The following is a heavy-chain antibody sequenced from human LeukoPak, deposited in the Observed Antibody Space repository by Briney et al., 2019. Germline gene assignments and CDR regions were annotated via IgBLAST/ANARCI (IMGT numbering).Heavy chain of an antibody. V-gene: IGHV4-34*01. CDR2: INHSGST. J-gene: IGHJ4*02. CDR1: GGSFSGYY. CDR3: ARPRNRSSSRYFY. D-gene: IGHD6-13*01. Sequence: SETLSLTCAVYGGSFSGYYWSWIRQPPGKGLEWIGEINHSGSTNYNPSLKSRATISVDTSKNQFSLMLSSVTAADTAVYYCARPRNRSSSRYFYWGQGTLVTVSS.